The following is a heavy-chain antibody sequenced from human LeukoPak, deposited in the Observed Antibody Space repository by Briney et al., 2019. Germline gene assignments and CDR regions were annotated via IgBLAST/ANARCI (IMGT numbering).Heavy chain of an antibody. Sequence: PGGSLRLSCAASGFTFSSYAMSWVRQAPGKGLEWVSAISGSGGSTYHADSVKGRFTISRDNSKNTLYLQMNSLRAEDTAVYYCAKWYCSSTSCYSYYYYYMDVWSKGTTVTVSS. V-gene: IGHV3-23*01. D-gene: IGHD2-2*01. J-gene: IGHJ6*03. CDR2: ISGSGGST. CDR1: GFTFSSYA. CDR3: AKWYCSSTSCYSYYYYYMDV.